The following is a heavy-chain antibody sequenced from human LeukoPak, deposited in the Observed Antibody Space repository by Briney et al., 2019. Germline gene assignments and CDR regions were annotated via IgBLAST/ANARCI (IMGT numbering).Heavy chain of an antibody. CDR3: ARAAPRGYSGGSYHFEWFDP. D-gene: IGHD2-15*01. CDR1: GGSFSGYY. Sequence: PSETLSLTCAVYGGSFSGYYWNWIRQPPGKGLEWIGEINDSGSTNYNPFLKSRVSISVDTSKNQFSLKLTSVTAADTAVYYCARAAPRGYSGGSYHFEWFDPWGQGTLVTVSS. V-gene: IGHV4-34*01. CDR2: INDSGST. J-gene: IGHJ5*02.